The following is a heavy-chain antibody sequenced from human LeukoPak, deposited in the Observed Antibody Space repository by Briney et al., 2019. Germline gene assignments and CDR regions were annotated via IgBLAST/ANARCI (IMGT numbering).Heavy chain of an antibody. D-gene: IGHD6-19*01. CDR2: INSDGTST. V-gene: IGHV3-74*01. J-gene: IGHJ4*02. Sequence: PGGSLRLSCVASGFTFSNFAMSWVRQAPGKGLVWVSRINSDGTSTSYADSVKGRFTISRDNAKNTLYLQMNSLRAEDTAVYYCARDRGSGWHYFDYWGQGTLVTVSS. CDR3: ARDRGSGWHYFDY. CDR1: GFTFSNFA.